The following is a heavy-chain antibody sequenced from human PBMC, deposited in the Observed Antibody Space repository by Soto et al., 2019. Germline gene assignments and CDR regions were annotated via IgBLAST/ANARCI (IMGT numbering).Heavy chain of an antibody. D-gene: IGHD3-10*01. J-gene: IGHJ6*02. V-gene: IGHV1-69*02. CDR3: ARMWFGELWHGMDV. CDR1: GGDFLSYT. Sequence: QLVQSGAEVKRPGSSVKVSCKASGGDFLSYTISWVRQVPGQGPEWMGTIIPILDVAKNAQKFQGRVAITADKATSTVYMELRSFRSDDTALYSCARMWFGELWHGMDVWGQGTTITVSS. CDR2: IIPILDVA.